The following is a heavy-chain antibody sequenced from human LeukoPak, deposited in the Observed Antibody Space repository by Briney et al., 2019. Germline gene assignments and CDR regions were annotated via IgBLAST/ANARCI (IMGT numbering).Heavy chain of an antibody. V-gene: IGHV4-34*01. CDR2: INHSGST. J-gene: IGHJ4*02. CDR3: ASREYGSGSPYYFDY. D-gene: IGHD3-10*01. CDR1: GGSFSGYY. Sequence: SETLSLTCAVYGGSFSGYYWSWIRQPPGKGREWIGEINHSGSTNYNPSLKSRVTISVDTSKNQFSLKLSSVTAADTAVYYCASREYGSGSPYYFDYWGQGTLVTVSS.